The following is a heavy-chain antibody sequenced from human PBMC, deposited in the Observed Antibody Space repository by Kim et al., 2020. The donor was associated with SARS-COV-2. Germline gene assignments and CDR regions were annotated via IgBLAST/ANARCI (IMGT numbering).Heavy chain of an antibody. CDR2: IWYDGSNK. CDR1: GFTFSSYG. Sequence: GSLRLSCAASGFTFSSYGMHWVRQAPGKGLEWVAVIWYDGSNKYYADSVKGRFTISRDNSKNTLYLQMNSLRAEDTAVYYCARAAGVGIAAAFDIWGQGTMVTVSS. CDR3: ARAAGVGIAAAFDI. V-gene: IGHV3-33*01. D-gene: IGHD6-25*01. J-gene: IGHJ3*02.